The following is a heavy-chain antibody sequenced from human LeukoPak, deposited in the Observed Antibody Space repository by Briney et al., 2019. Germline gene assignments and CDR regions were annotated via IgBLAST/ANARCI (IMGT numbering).Heavy chain of an antibody. CDR2: ISGSGGST. Sequence: GGSLRLSCAASGFTFSSYAMSWVRQAPGKGLEWVSAISGSGGSTYCADSVKGRFTISRDNSKNTLYLQMNSLRAEDTAVYYCAKDPTYCSSTSCRAEYFQHWGQGTLVTVSS. CDR3: AKDPTYCSSTSCRAEYFQH. CDR1: GFTFSSYA. V-gene: IGHV3-23*01. D-gene: IGHD2-2*01. J-gene: IGHJ1*01.